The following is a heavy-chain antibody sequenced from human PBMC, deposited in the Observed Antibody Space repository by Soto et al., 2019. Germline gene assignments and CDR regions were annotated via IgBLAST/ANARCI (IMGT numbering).Heavy chain of an antibody. CDR3: ARVGATGEAFDI. CDR2: IKQHGSEK. J-gene: IGHJ3*02. CDR1: GFTFSNYW. V-gene: IGHV3-7*01. D-gene: IGHD1-26*01. Sequence: PGGSLRLSCAASGFTFSNYWMSWVRQAPGKGLEWVANIKQHGSEKYYVDSVKGRFTISRDNAKNSLYLQMNSLRAEDTAVYYCARVGATGEAFDIWGQGTMVTVSS.